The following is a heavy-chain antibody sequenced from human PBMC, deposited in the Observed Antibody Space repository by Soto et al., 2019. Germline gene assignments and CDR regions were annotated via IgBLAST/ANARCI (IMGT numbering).Heavy chain of an antibody. CDR3: AKENSLDTAMASPPFDY. J-gene: IGHJ4*02. V-gene: IGHV3-23*01. Sequence: GGSLRLSCAASGFTFSSYAMSWVRQAPGKGLEWVSAISGSGGSTYYADSVKGRFTISRDNSKNTLYLQMNSLRAEDTAVYYCAKENSLDTAMASPPFDYWGEGTLVTVSS. CDR1: GFTFSSYA. D-gene: IGHD5-18*01. CDR2: ISGSGGST.